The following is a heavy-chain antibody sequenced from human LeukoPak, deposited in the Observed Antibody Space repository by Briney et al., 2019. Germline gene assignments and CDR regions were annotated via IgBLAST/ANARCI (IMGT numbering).Heavy chain of an antibody. CDR2: IYTSGST. CDR1: GGSISSYY. J-gene: IGHJ5*02. V-gene: IGHV4-4*07. CDR3: ARDRQWLVRWDNWFDP. D-gene: IGHD6-19*01. Sequence: ASETLFLTCTVSGGSISSYYWSWIRRPAGKGLEWIGRIYTSGSTNYNPSLKSRVTMSVDTSKNQFSLKLSSVTAADTAVYYCARDRQWLVRWDNWFDPWGQGTLVTVSS.